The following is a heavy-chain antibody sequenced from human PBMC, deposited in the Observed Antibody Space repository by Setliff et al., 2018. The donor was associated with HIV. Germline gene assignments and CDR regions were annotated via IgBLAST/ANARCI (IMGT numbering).Heavy chain of an antibody. D-gene: IGHD3-10*01. V-gene: IGHV3-20*04. Sequence: GGSLRLSCAASGFTFDDYGMSWVRQAPGKGLEWVSGINWNGVSTGYADSVKGRFTISRDNAKNSLYLQMNSLRGEDTALYFCAREGFTGSYYVPGYWGQGTLVTVSS. CDR2: INWNGVST. J-gene: IGHJ1*01. CDR1: GFTFDDYG. CDR3: AREGFTGSYYVPGY.